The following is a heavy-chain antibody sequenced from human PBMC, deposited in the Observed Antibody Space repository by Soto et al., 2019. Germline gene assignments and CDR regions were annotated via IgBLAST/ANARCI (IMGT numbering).Heavy chain of an antibody. CDR3: AAAYDE. D-gene: IGHD2-15*01. CDR1: SGSISSSTW. J-gene: IGHJ4*02. V-gene: IGHV4-4*02. CDR2: THHIGNT. Sequence: SETLSLTCAVSSGSISSSTWWTWVRQPPGKGLEWIGETHHIGNTNYNPSLESRVTISLDKSKNQFSLKLTSVTAADTAVYYCAAAYDEWGKGTLVTVYS.